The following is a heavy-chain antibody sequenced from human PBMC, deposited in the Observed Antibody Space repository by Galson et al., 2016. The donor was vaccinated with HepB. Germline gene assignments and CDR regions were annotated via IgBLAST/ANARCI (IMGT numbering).Heavy chain of an antibody. V-gene: IGHV3-21*01. Sequence: SLRLSCAASGFTFSSYSMNWVRQAPGKGLEWVSSISSSSSYIYYADSVKGRFTISRDNAKNSLYLQMNSLRAENTAVYYCASGYSYGYFYYWGQGTLLTVSS. CDR1: GFTFSSYS. CDR3: ASGYSYGYFYY. D-gene: IGHD5-18*01. J-gene: IGHJ4*02. CDR2: ISSSSSYI.